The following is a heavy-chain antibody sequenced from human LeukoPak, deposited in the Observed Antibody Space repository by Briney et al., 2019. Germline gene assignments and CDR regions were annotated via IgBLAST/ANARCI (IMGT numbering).Heavy chain of an antibody. V-gene: IGHV1-69*13. CDR1: GGTFSSYA. CDR3: AREGGSWPLDY. D-gene: IGHD6-13*01. CDR2: IIPIFGTA. Sequence: EASVKVSCKASGGTFSSYAISWVRQAPGQGLEWMGGIIPIFGTANYAQKFQGRVTITADESTSTAYMELSSLRSEDTAVYYCAREGGSWPLDYWGQGTLVTVSS. J-gene: IGHJ4*02.